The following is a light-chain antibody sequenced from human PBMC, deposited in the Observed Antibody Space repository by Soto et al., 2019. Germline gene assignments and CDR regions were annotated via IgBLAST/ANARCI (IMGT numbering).Light chain of an antibody. J-gene: IGLJ2*01. Sequence: QSVLTQPPSVSGAPGQRVTISCTGSSSNIGAGYDVHWDHQLPGTAPKLLIYCNSNRPSGVPDRFSGSKSGTSASLAITGLQAEDEADYYCESYDSSLSVVFGGGTKLTVL. V-gene: IGLV1-40*01. CDR3: ESYDSSLSVV. CDR2: CNS. CDR1: SSNIGAGYD.